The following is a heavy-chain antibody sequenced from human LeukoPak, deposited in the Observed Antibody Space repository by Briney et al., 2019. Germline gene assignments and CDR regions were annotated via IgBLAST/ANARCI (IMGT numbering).Heavy chain of an antibody. J-gene: IGHJ6*03. D-gene: IGHD3-10*01. CDR2: IIPIFGTA. Sequence: SVKVSCKASGGTFSSYAISWVRQAPGQGLEWMGGIIPIFGTANYAQKFQGRVTMTRDTSTNTVYMELSSLRSENTAVYYCARGPSITMVRGGQWYYYMDVWGKGTTVTISS. V-gene: IGHV1-69*05. CDR1: GGTFSSYA. CDR3: ARGPSITMVRGGQWYYYMDV.